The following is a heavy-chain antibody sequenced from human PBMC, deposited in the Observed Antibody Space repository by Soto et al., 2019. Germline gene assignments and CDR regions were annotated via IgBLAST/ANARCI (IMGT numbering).Heavy chain of an antibody. D-gene: IGHD3-22*01. Sequence: EDYLRLSYPASGFTFSTCAMHCFRQAPGKGLEYVSSISTNGGSTHYADSVKGRFTISRDNSKNTQYLQMSSLRADDTAVYYCVKGEYYYDSSGYYPFDYWGQGT. CDR3: VKGEYYYDSSGYYPFDY. CDR1: GFTFSTCA. J-gene: IGHJ4*02. V-gene: IGHV3-64D*06. CDR2: ISTNGGST.